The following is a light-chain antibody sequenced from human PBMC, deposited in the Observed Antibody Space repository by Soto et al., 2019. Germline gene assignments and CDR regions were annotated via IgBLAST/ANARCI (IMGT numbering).Light chain of an antibody. CDR1: QSVSSSF. CDR3: QQYGNSLLT. Sequence: ETVLTQSPGTLSLSPGERATLSCRASQSVSSSFLAWYQHKAGQAPRPLIYGASSRATGIPDRFSGSGSGTDFTLTISRLEPEDFAVYYCQQYGNSLLTFGGGTKVEIK. V-gene: IGKV3-20*01. J-gene: IGKJ4*01. CDR2: GAS.